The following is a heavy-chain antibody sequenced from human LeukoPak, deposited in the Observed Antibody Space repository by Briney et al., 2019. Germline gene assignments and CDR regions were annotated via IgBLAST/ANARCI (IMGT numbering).Heavy chain of an antibody. Sequence: GGSLRLSCAASGFTFSDYYMSWIRQAPGKGLEWVSYISSSSSYTNYADSVKGRFTISRDNAKNSLYLQMNSLRAEDTAVYYCARDYGGYSGYDYDPSYFDYWGQGTLVTVSS. J-gene: IGHJ4*02. CDR3: ARDYGGYSGYDYDPSYFDY. CDR1: GFTFSDYY. V-gene: IGHV3-11*05. D-gene: IGHD5-12*01. CDR2: ISSSSSYT.